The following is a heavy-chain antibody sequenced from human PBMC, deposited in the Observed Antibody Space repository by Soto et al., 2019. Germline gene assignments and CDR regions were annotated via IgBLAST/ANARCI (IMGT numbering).Heavy chain of an antibody. CDR3: ARGPRASSGGTGAY. V-gene: IGHV3-74*01. CDR2: IDYHGSTT. D-gene: IGHD5-18*01. CDR1: GFVFESYW. Sequence: EVHLEQSGGGLVQPGGSLRLSCRTSGFVFESYWMHGVRQVRGKSPVWVSRIDYHGSTTHYADSVKGRFTISRDNAENTLYLQLNSLTAEDTGVYYCARGPRASSGGTGAYWGQGSLVTVSS. J-gene: IGHJ4*02.